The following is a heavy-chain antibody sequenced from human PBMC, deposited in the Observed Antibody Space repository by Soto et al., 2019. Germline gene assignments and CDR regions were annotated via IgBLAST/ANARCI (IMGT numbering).Heavy chain of an antibody. Sequence: EVQLAESGGGLVQPGGSLRLSCAASGFTFSSYWMHWVRQAPGKGLVWVSRINDYASTTKYADTVKGRFTISRDNAKNTLYLQMNSRRAEDTAVYYCARRGLEPLDCWGQRTLVTVSS. CDR1: GFTFSSYW. CDR2: INDYASTT. CDR3: ARRGLEPLDC. J-gene: IGHJ4*02. V-gene: IGHV3-74*01. D-gene: IGHD1-1*01.